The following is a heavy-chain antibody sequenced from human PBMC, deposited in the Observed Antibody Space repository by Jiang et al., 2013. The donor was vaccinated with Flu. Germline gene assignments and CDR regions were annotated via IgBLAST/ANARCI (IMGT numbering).Heavy chain of an antibody. CDR3: ARHLPVEGAFDI. Sequence: PGKGLEWMGRIDPSDSYTNYSPSFQGHVTISADKSISTAYLQWSSLKASDTAMYYCARHLPVEGAFDIWGQGTMVTVSS. J-gene: IGHJ3*02. V-gene: IGHV5-10-1*01. CDR2: IDPSDSYT.